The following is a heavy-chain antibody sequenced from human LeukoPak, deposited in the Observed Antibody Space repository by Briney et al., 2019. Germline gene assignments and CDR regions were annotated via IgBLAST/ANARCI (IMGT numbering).Heavy chain of an antibody. CDR3: ARDWTRIAAAGHYYYYGMDV. D-gene: IGHD6-13*01. CDR1: GYTFTSYA. Sequence: ASVKVSCKASGYTFTSYAMHWVRQAPGQRLEWMGWINAGNGNTKYSQKFQGRVTITADKSTSTAYMELSSLRSEDTAVYYCARDWTRIAAAGHYYYYGMDVWGQGTTVTVSS. V-gene: IGHV1-3*01. J-gene: IGHJ6*02. CDR2: INAGNGNT.